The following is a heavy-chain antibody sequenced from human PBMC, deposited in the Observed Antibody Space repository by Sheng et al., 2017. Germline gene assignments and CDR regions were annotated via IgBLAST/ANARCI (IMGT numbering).Heavy chain of an antibody. CDR2: IWSDGINK. V-gene: IGHV3-33*06. J-gene: IGHJ3*02. CDR1: GFTFSSYG. CDR3: VKERAPFDAFDI. Sequence: QVQLVEYGGGVVQPGRSLRLSCAASGFTFSSYGMHWVRQAPGKVLEWVAVIWSDGINKFYADSVRGRFTFSRDNSKNTLSLQMNSLTVGDTAVYFCVKERAPFDAFDIWGPGTMVTVSS.